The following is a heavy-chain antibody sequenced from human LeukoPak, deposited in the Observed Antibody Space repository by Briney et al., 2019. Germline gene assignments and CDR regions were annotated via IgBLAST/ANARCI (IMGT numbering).Heavy chain of an antibody. CDR3: ARARYCSSTSCFDDY. V-gene: IGHV3-7*04. Sequence: GGSLRLSCAASGFTFTSHWMSWVRQAPGKGLEWVANINQDGSEKYYVDSVKGRFTISRDNAKSSLYLQMNSLRAEDTAVYYCARARYCSSTSCFDDYWGQGSLVTVST. D-gene: IGHD2-2*01. CDR1: GFTFTSHW. J-gene: IGHJ4*02. CDR2: INQDGSEK.